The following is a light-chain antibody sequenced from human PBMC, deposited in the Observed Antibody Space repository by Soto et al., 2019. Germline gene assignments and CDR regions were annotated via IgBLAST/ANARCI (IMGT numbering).Light chain of an antibody. CDR1: NIETKT. V-gene: IGLV3-21*02. Sequence: SYELTQPPSVSVAPGQTASLACGGDNIETKTVHWYQQRPGQAPVLVVYEDRDRPSGIPERFSGSNSGHTATLTISRVEAGDEADYYCQVWDIVTSRRIFGGGTKVTVL. CDR3: QVWDIVTSRRI. CDR2: EDR. J-gene: IGLJ2*01.